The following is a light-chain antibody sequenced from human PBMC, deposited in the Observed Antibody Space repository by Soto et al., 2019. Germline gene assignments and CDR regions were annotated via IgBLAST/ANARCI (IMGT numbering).Light chain of an antibody. CDR2: DVS. Sequence: DIQMTQSPSTLSASVGDRVTITCRASQTISNWLAWYQQKQGKAPYLXISDVSSLERGVPSRFSGSGSGTEFTLTISSMQPDDFATVYCQQYNGYSRTFGQGTKVDIK. CDR3: QQYNGYSRT. V-gene: IGKV1-5*01. CDR1: QTISNW. J-gene: IGKJ1*01.